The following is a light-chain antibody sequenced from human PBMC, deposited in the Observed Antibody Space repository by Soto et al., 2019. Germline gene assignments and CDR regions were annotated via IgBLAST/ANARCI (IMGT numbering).Light chain of an antibody. J-gene: IGKJ4*01. CDR2: DAS. Sequence: EIVLTQSPATLSLSPGEIATLSCRASQSVSSYLAWYQQKPGQAPRLLIYDASNRATGIPARFSGSGSGTDFTLTITRLEPEDFAVYYCQQYQSLTFGGGTKVDIK. CDR3: QQYQSLT. V-gene: IGKV3-11*01. CDR1: QSVSSY.